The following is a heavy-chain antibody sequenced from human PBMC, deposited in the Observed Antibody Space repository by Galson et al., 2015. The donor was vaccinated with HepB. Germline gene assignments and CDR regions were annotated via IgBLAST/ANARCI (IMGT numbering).Heavy chain of an antibody. Sequence: SLRLSCAASGFTFSNAWMSWVRQAPGKGLEWVSGISGSGDTTYYADSVKGLFTISRDNSKNTLYLQMNSLRAEDTAVYYCASRLRLGEPYISWGQGTRVTVSS. D-gene: IGHD3-16*01. V-gene: IGHV3-23*01. CDR1: GFTFSNAW. J-gene: IGHJ5*02. CDR3: ASRLRLGEPYIS. CDR2: ISGSGDTT.